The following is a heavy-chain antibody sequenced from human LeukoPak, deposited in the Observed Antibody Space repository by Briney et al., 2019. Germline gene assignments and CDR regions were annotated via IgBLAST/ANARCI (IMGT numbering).Heavy chain of an antibody. V-gene: IGHV3-69-1*01. J-gene: IGHJ4*02. CDR1: GFTFSDYH. CDR2: ISSSGTI. CDR3: ARDPSVAGTGLVDY. D-gene: IGHD6-19*01. Sequence: PGGSLRLSCAASGFTFSDYHMSWVRQAPGKGLECVSYISSSGTIYYADSVKGRFTISRDNAKNSLYLQMNSLRAEDTAVYYCARDPSVAGTGLVDYWGQGTLVTVSS.